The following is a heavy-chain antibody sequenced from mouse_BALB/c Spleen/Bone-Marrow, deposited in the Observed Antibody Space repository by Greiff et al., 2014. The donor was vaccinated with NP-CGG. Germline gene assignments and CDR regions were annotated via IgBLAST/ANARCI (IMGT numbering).Heavy chain of an antibody. J-gene: IGHJ4*01. D-gene: IGHD2-1*01. CDR3: ARYGNYCYAMDY. Sequence: EVQRVESGAELVKPGASVKLSCTASGFNIKDTYMHWVKQRPEQGLEWIGRIDPANGNTKYDPKFQGKATITADTSSNTAYLQLGSLTSEDTAVYYCARYGNYCYAMDYWGQGTSVTVSS. V-gene: IGHV14-3*02. CDR2: IDPANGNT. CDR1: GFNIKDTY.